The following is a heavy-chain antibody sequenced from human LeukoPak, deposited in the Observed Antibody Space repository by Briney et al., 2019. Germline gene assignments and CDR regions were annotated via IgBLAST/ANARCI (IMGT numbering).Heavy chain of an antibody. D-gene: IGHD2-2*01. J-gene: IGHJ4*02. CDR2: ISWDGGST. V-gene: IGHV3-43*02. CDR1: GFTFDDYA. CDR3: AKDIFGSSHFSLGY. Sequence: PGGSLRLSCAASGFTFDDYAMHWVRQAPGKGLEWVSLISWDGGSTYYADSVQGRFTISRDNSKNSLYLQMNSLRTEDTALYYCAKDIFGSSHFSLGYWGQGTLVTVSS.